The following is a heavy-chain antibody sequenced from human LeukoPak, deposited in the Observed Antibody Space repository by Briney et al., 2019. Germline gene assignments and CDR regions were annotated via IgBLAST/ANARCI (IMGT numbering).Heavy chain of an antibody. J-gene: IGHJ4*02. V-gene: IGHV4-39*01. D-gene: IGHD6-13*01. Sequence: PSETLSLTCTVSGGSISSSSYYWGWIRQPPGKGLEWIGSIYYSGSTYYNPSLKSRVPISVDTSKNQFSLKLSSVTAADTAVYYCARPGIAAAGYFDYWGQGTLVTVSS. CDR3: ARPGIAAAGYFDY. CDR1: GGSISSSSYY. CDR2: IYYSGST.